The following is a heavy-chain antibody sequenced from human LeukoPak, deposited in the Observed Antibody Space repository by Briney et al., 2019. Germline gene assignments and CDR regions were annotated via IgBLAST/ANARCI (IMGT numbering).Heavy chain of an antibody. CDR1: GGSFSGYY. V-gene: IGHV4-34*01. CDR2: INHSGST. CDR3: ARDSSDFWSGHNWFDP. D-gene: IGHD3-3*01. J-gene: IGHJ5*02. Sequence: SETLSLTCAVYGGSFSGYYWSWIRQPPGKGLEWIGEINHSGSTNYNPSLKSRVTISVDTSKNQFSLKLSSVTAADTAVYYCARDSSDFWSGHNWFDPWGQGTLVTVSS.